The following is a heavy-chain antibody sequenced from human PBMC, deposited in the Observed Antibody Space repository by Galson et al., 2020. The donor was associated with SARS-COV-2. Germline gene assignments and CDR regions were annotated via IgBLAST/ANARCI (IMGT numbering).Heavy chain of an antibody. CDR1: GYSFNSYW. V-gene: IGHV5-10-1*01. CDR3: ARQPLYSSGSYGL. D-gene: IGHD6-19*01. Sequence: HGESLKISCKGSGYSFNSYWISWVRQMPGKGLEWKGRIDPSDSYTNYSPSFQGHVTISADKSISTAYLQWSSLKASDTAMYYCARQPLYSSGSYGLWGQGTLVTVSS. CDR2: IDPSDSYT. J-gene: IGHJ4*02.